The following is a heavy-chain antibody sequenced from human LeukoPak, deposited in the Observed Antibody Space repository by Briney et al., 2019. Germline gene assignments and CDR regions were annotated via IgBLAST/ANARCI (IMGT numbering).Heavy chain of an antibody. Sequence: SETLTLTCTVSGGSISSSSYYWGWIRQPPGKGLEWIGSIYYSGSTYYNPSLKSRVTISVDTSKNQFSLKLSSVTAADTAVYYCAGGYSYGYDYWGQGTLVTVSS. J-gene: IGHJ4*02. D-gene: IGHD5-18*01. CDR3: AGGYSYGYDY. CDR1: GGSISSSSYY. CDR2: IYYSGST. V-gene: IGHV4-39*07.